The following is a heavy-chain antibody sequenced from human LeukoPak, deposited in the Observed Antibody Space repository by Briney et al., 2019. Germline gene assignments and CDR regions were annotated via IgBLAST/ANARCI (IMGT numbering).Heavy chain of an antibody. CDR2: INHSGST. V-gene: IGHV4-34*01. J-gene: IGHJ6*03. CDR3: ARGGVYGSGSYYSGYYYYMDV. D-gene: IGHD3-10*01. CDR1: GGSFSGYY. Sequence: SETLSLTCAVYGGSFSGYYWSWIRQPPGKGLEWIGEINHSGSTNYNPSLKSRVTISVDTSKNQLSLKLSSVTAADTAVYYCARGGVYGSGSYYSGYYYYMDVWGKGTTVTVSS.